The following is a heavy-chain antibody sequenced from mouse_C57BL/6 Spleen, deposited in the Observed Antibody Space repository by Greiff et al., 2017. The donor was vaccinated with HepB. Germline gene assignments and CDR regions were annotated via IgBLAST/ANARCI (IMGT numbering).Heavy chain of an antibody. CDR1: GFSLTSYG. D-gene: IGHD1-1*01. CDR2: IWSGGST. J-gene: IGHJ1*03. Sequence: VKLQESGPGLVQPSQSLSITCTVSGFSLTSYGVHWVRQSPGKGLEWLGVIWSGGSTDYNAAFISRLSISKDNSKSQVFFKMNSLQADDTAIYYCASIYYGKGYFDVWGTGTTVTVSS. CDR3: ASIYYGKGYFDV. V-gene: IGHV2-2*01.